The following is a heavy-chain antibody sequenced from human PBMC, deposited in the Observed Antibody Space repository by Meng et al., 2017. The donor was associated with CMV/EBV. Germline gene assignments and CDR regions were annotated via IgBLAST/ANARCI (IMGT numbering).Heavy chain of an antibody. CDR1: GFTFSSYS. CDR2: ISSSSSYI. D-gene: IGHD3-3*01. V-gene: IGHV3-21*01. J-gene: IGHJ4*02. CDR3: ARDDLGDYDFWSGYYGVRFDY. Sequence: GESLKISCAASGFTFSSYSMNWVRQAPGKGLEWVSSISSSSSYIYYADSVKGRFTISRDNAKNSLYLQMNSLRAEDTAVYYCARDDLGDYDFWSGYYGVRFDYWGQGTPVTVSS.